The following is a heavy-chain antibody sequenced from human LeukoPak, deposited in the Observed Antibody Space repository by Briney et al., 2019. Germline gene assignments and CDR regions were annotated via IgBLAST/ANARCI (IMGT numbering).Heavy chain of an antibody. CDR3: AKWGDYDVLTGYYDPDN. CDR1: GFIFSNYA. Sequence: GASLRLSCAASGFIFSNYAMSWARQAPGKGLERVSAIVGSGANTYYADSVKGRFTISRDNPRNTLYLQMNSLRAEDTAVYYCAKWGDYDVLTGYYDPDNWGQGTLVTVSS. J-gene: IGHJ4*02. V-gene: IGHV3-23*01. CDR2: IVGSGANT. D-gene: IGHD3-9*01.